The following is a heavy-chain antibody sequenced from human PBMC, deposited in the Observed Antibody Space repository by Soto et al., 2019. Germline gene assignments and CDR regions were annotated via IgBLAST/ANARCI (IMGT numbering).Heavy chain of an antibody. CDR1: GFTFSSYG. Sequence: QVQLVESGGGVVQPGRSLRLSCAASGFTFSSYGMHWVRQAPGKGLEWVADFWADGRSNYYADSVKGRFTISRDNSKNTVFLQMNSLRAEDTAVYYCARDLSFGSLDFDYWGRWTLVTVSS. V-gene: IGHV3-33*01. D-gene: IGHD3-16*01. J-gene: IGHJ4*02. CDR2: FWADGRSN. CDR3: ARDLSFGSLDFDY.